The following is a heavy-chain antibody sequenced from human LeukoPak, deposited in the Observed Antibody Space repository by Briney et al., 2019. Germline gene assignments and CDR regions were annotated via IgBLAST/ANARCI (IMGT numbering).Heavy chain of an antibody. CDR3: ARVSIDDFWSGRYYFDY. CDR1: GGSISSSSYY. V-gene: IGHV4-39*07. D-gene: IGHD3-3*01. CDR2: IYYSGST. J-gene: IGHJ4*02. Sequence: PSETLSLTCTVSGGSISSSSYYWGWIRQPPGKGLEWIGSIYYSGSTYYNPSLKSRVTISVDTSKNQFSLKLSSVTAADTAVYYCARVSIDDFWSGRYYFDYWGQGTLVTVSS.